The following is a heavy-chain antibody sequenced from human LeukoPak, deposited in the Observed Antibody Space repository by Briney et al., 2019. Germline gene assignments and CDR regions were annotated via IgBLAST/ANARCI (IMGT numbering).Heavy chain of an antibody. V-gene: IGHV4-59*01. CDR2: IYYSGST. D-gene: IGHD6-19*01. Sequence: KPSETLSLTCTVSGGSISSYYWGWIRQPPGKGLEWIGYIYYSGSTNYNPSLKSRVTISVDTSKNQFSLKLSSVTAADTAVYYCARAQWLTGNFDYWGQGTLVTVSS. CDR3: ARAQWLTGNFDY. CDR1: GGSISSYY. J-gene: IGHJ4*02.